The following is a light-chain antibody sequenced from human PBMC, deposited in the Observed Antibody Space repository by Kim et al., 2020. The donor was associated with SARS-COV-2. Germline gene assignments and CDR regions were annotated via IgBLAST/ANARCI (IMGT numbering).Light chain of an antibody. V-gene: IGLV3-9*01. Sequence: SYELTQPLSVSVALGQTARITCGGNNIGSKNVHWYQQKPGQAPVLVIYRDSNRPSGIPERFSGSNSGNTATLTISRAQAGDEADYYCQVWDSSTVFGGRTQLTVL. CDR2: RDS. CDR1: NIGSKN. CDR3: QVWDSSTV. J-gene: IGLJ3*02.